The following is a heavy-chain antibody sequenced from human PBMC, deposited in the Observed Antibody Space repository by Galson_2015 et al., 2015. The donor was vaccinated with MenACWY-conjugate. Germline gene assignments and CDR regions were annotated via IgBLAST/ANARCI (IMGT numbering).Heavy chain of an antibody. J-gene: IGHJ6*03. CDR1: GFTFSSYW. Sequence: YLRLSCAASGFTFSSYWMHWVRQAPGKGLVWVSRVNRDGSGTGYADSVKGRLTISRDNAKNMLFRQMNSLKVEDTAVYYCARSYVPGSDRKNYYMDVWGRGTTVTVSS. D-gene: IGHD3-16*01. V-gene: IGHV3-74*01. CDR2: VNRDGSGT. CDR3: ARSYVPGSDRKNYYMDV.